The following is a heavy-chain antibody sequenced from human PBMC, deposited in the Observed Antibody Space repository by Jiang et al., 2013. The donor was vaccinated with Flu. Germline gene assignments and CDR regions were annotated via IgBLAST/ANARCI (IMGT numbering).Heavy chain of an antibody. D-gene: IGHD3-10*01. J-gene: IGHJ4*02. CDR3: ARHLHYYYDH. CDR2: ISYSVSYSGST. Sequence: GPGLVKPTETLSLTCTVSGGSISSSSYYWSWIRQPPGKGLEWIGYISYSVSYSGSTNYNPSLKSRVTISVDTSKNQFSLKLTSVTAADTAVYYCARHLHYYYDHWGQGTLVTVSS. CDR1: GGSISSSSYY. V-gene: IGHV4-61*05.